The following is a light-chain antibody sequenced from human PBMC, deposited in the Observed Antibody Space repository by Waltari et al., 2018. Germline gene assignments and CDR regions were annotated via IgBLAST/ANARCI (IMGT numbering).Light chain of an antibody. CDR2: EVT. Sequence: QSALTQPASVSGSPGQSITIPCTGTSSDVGRHNRVSWYQQHPGKAPKLMIHEVTKRPSGVSNRFSGSKSGNTASLTISGLQAEDEADYYCCSFASTSTPYVFGSGTKVTV. CDR1: SSDVGRHNR. CDR3: CSFASTSTPYV. V-gene: IGLV2-23*02. J-gene: IGLJ1*01.